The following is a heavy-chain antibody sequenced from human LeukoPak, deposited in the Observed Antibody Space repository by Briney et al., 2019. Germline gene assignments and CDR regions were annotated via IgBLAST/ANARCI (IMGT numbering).Heavy chain of an antibody. V-gene: IGHV3-33*01. D-gene: IGHD3-9*01. Sequence: PGGSLRLSCAASGFTFSSYGMPWVRQAPGKGLEWVAVIWYDGSNKYYADSVKGRFTISRDNSKNTLYLQMNSLRAEDTAVYYCARDPLRSYDILTGYYTGYDDYYYGMDVWGQGTTVTVSS. J-gene: IGHJ6*02. CDR1: GFTFSSYG. CDR3: ARDPLRSYDILTGYYTGYDDYYYGMDV. CDR2: IWYDGSNK.